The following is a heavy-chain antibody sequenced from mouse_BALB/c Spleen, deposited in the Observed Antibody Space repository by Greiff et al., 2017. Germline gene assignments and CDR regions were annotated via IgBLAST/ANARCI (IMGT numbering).Heavy chain of an antibody. CDR1: GYSFTGYF. CDR2: INPYNGDT. Sequence: VQLKESGPELVKPGASVKISCKASGYSFTGYFMNWVMQSHGKSLEWIGRINPYNGDTFYNQKFKGKATLTVDKSSSTAHMELRSLASEDSAVYYCARGDYGYVNFDYWGQGTTRTVSS. CDR3: ARGDYGYVNFDY. J-gene: IGHJ2*01. D-gene: IGHD1-2*01. V-gene: IGHV1-20*02.